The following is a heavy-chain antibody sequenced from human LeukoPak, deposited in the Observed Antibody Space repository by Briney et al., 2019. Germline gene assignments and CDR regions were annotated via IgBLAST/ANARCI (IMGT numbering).Heavy chain of an antibody. J-gene: IGHJ4*02. V-gene: IGHV4-59*12. CDR2: IYHSGST. CDR1: GGSISSYY. Sequence: SETLSLTCTVSGGSISSYYWSWIRQPPGKGLEWIGEIYHSGSTNYNPSLKSRVTISVDKSKNQFSLKLSSVTAADTAVYYCARIAAAGYYFDYWGQGTLVTVSS. CDR3: ARIAAAGYYFDY. D-gene: IGHD6-13*01.